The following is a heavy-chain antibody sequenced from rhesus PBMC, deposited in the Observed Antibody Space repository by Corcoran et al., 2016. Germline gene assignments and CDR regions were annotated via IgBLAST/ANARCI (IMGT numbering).Heavy chain of an antibody. CDR1: GGSVSSSNW. J-gene: IGHJ4*01. V-gene: IGHV4-65*01. Sequence: QVQLQESGPGLVKPSETLSLTCAVSGGSVSSSNWWSWIRQPPGKGLEWIGYISGSSGSTYYNPSLKSRVTISTDTSKNQFSRKLSSVTAADTAGYYCARFTIFGLAPIWGQGVLVTVSS. D-gene: IGHD3-3*01. CDR2: ISGSSGST. CDR3: ARFTIFGLAPI.